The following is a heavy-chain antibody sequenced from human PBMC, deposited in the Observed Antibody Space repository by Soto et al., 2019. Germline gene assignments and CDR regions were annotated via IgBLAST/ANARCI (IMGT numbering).Heavy chain of an antibody. CDR1: GFTFSSYA. Sequence: LRLSCAASGFTFSSYAMHWVRQAPGKGLEWVAVISYDGSNKYYADSVKGRFTISRDNSKNTLYLQMNSLRAEDTAVYYCARDVGSIDAFDIWGQGTMVTVSS. CDR3: ARDVGSIDAFDI. V-gene: IGHV3-30-3*01. J-gene: IGHJ3*02. CDR2: ISYDGSNK. D-gene: IGHD2-21*01.